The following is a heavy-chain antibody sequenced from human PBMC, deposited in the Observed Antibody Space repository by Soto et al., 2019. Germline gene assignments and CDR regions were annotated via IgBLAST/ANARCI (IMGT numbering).Heavy chain of an antibody. D-gene: IGHD6-19*01. CDR2: IYGGGST. CDR1: GFTVSSNY. Sequence: PGGSLRLSCAASGFTVSSNYMSWVRQAPGKGLEWVSVIYGGGSTYYADSVKGRFTISRDNSKNTLYLQMDSLRAKDTAVYYCARDRISVAGTDNDYWGQGTLVTVSS. CDR3: ARDRISVAGTDNDY. J-gene: IGHJ4*02. V-gene: IGHV3-53*01.